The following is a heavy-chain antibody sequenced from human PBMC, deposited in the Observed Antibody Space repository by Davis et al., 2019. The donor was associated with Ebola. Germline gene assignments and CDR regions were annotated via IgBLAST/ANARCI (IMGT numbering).Heavy chain of an antibody. CDR2: IYYIGSA. D-gene: IGHD5-18*01. J-gene: IGHJ4*02. Sequence: MPSETLSLTCTVSGGSINNGDYFWTWIRQPPGKGLEWIGHIYYIGSAFYNPSLKSRVAISVDTSKNQFSLKLSSVTAADTAVYYCARGSNRMVTHIVYWGQGTLVTVSS. CDR1: GGSINNGDYF. CDR3: ARGSNRMVTHIVY. V-gene: IGHV4-30-4*02.